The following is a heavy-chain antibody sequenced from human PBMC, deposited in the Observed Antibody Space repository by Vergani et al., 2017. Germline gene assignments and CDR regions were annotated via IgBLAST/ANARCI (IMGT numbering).Heavy chain of an antibody. CDR2: TWYDGNNK. CDR1: GFTFNQYG. Sequence: QVQLVESGGGVVQPGRSLRLSCAASGFTFNQYGMHWVRQAPGKGLEWVAVTWYDGNNKQYADSVKGRFTISRDNSKGTMYLQMNSLRDEDTGVYYCARDLRLLYNRFDPWGQGTLVTVSS. J-gene: IGHJ5*02. CDR3: ARDLRLLYNRFDP. V-gene: IGHV3-33*01. D-gene: IGHD1-14*01.